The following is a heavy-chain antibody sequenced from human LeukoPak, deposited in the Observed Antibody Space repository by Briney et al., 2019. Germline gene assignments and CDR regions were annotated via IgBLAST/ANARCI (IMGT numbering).Heavy chain of an antibody. Sequence: SETLSLTCTVSGGSISGYYWSWIRQPGGKGLEWIGRIYSSGSTIYNPSLKSRVTMSVDTSKNQFSLKLSSVTAADTAVYYCARDQSLGTYGSGSWWFDPWGQGTLVTVSS. V-gene: IGHV4-4*07. CDR3: ARDQSLGTYGSGSWWFDP. CDR1: GGSISGYY. D-gene: IGHD3-10*01. CDR2: IYSSGST. J-gene: IGHJ5*02.